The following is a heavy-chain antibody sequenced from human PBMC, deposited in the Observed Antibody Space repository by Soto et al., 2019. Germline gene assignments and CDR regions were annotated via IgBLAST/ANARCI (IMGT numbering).Heavy chain of an antibody. D-gene: IGHD1-26*01. Sequence: EVQLEESGGDLVQPGGSLRLSCAASGFTFSTYWMHWVRQAPGKGLVWVSRINSDGSITTYADSVKGRFTISRDNSKNTLYLQKNSRGAEDTAVYYCSRVATGGHSWREAWGQGTLVTVSS. CDR1: GFTFSTYW. CDR3: SRVATGGHSWREA. CDR2: INSDGSIT. J-gene: IGHJ5*02. V-gene: IGHV3-74*03.